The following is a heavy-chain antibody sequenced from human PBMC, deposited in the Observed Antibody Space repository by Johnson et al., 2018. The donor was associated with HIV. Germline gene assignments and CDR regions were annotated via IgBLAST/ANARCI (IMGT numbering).Heavy chain of an antibody. V-gene: IGHV3-53*01. CDR1: GFTVSSNY. CDR3: ARGGAGGNSEGAFDI. J-gene: IGHJ3*02. D-gene: IGHD4-23*01. Sequence: VQLVESGGGLIQPGGSLRLSCAASGFTVSSNYMSWVRQAPGKGLEWVSVIYSGGSTYYADSVKGRFTISRDNSKNTLYLQRNSLRAEDTAVYYCARGGAGGNSEGAFDIWGQGTMVTVSS. CDR2: IYSGGST.